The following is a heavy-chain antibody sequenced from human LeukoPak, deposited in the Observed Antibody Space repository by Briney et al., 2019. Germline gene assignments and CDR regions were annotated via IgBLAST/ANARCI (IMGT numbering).Heavy chain of an antibody. CDR1: GFTFSNAW. J-gene: IGHJ4*02. D-gene: IGHD3-10*01. CDR3: TLPWGSGSYYDY. CDR2: IKSKTDGGTT. Sequence: GGSLRLSCAASGFTFSNAWLNWVRQTPGKGLEWVGHIKSKTDGGTTDYAAPVKGRFTISRDDSKNTLFLQMNSLKTEDTAVYYCTLPWGSGSYYDYWGQGTLVTVSS. V-gene: IGHV3-15*01.